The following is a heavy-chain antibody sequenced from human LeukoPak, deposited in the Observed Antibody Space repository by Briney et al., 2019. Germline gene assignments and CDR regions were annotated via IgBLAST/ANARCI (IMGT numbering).Heavy chain of an antibody. CDR3: ARDLGDSYGSDAFDI. V-gene: IGHV4-59*01. D-gene: IGHD3-10*01. Sequence: PGGSLRLSCAASGFTFSNAWMSWVRQAPGKGLEWVGYIYYSGSTNYNPSLKSRVTISVDTSKNQFSLKLSSVTAADTAVYYCARDLGDSYGSDAFDIWGQGTMVTVSS. CDR2: IYYSGST. CDR1: GFTFSNAW. J-gene: IGHJ3*02.